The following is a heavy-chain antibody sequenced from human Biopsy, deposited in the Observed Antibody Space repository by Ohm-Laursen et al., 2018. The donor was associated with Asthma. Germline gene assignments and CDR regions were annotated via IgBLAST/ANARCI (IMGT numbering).Heavy chain of an antibody. V-gene: IGHV3-30*18. CDR2: ISYDGNHK. CDR3: AKDERLYYGSDSKYMQPVPLGD. Sequence: SLRLSCAASGFMFRSFGMHWVRQAPGKGLEWVAVISYDGNHKFYEDSVKGRFTISRDNSKNTLYLQMNSLRAEDTAVYYCAKDERLYYGSDSKYMQPVPLGDWGQGTLVIVS. D-gene: IGHD3-10*01. J-gene: IGHJ4*02. CDR1: GFMFRSFG.